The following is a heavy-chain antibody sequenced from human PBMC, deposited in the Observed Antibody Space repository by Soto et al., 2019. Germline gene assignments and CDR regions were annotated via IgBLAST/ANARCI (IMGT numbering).Heavy chain of an antibody. CDR1: GGTFSGYA. Sequence: QVQLVQSGAEVKKPGSSVKVSCKASGGTFSGYAISWVRQAPGQGLEWMGGIIPIFGTANYAQKFQGRVTITADESTSTAYMELSSLRSEDTAVYYCARRQRSGLTKSYYYYGMDVWGQGTTVTVSS. CDR3: ARRQRSGLTKSYYYYGMDV. V-gene: IGHV1-69*12. J-gene: IGHJ6*02. CDR2: IIPIFGTA. D-gene: IGHD3-3*01.